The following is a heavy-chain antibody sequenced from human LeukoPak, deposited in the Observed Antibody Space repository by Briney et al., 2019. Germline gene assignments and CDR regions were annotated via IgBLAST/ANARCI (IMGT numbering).Heavy chain of an antibody. J-gene: IGHJ5*02. CDR1: GFTFSSNA. V-gene: IGHV3-23*01. Sequence: GGSLRLSCEASGFTFSSNAMSWVRQAPGKGLEWVSVISGSGGTTYYADSVKGRFTISRDNSKNTLYLQMNSLRAEDTAVYYCAKDRYCSSTSCYLNWFDPWGQGTLVTVSS. CDR2: ISGSGGTT. D-gene: IGHD2-2*01. CDR3: AKDRYCSSTSCYLNWFDP.